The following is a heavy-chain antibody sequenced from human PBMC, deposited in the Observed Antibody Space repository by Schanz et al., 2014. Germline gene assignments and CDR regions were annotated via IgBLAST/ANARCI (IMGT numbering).Heavy chain of an antibody. CDR1: GGSVSSGGDY. V-gene: IGHV4-31*03. CDR3: ARDTTWRLDL. J-gene: IGHJ2*01. CDR2: ISYSGST. D-gene: IGHD1-1*01. Sequence: QVQLQESGPGLVKPSQTLSLTCTVSGGSVSSGGDYWSWIRQHPGKGLEWIGFISYSGSTYYNPSLKSRVTNSLDTSKNQFTLTLTSLTAADTAVYYCARDTTWRLDLWGRGTLVTVSS.